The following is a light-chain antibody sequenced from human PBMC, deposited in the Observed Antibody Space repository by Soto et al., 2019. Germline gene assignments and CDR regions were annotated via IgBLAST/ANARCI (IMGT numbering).Light chain of an antibody. CDR2: AAS. Sequence: ENVLTQSPGSLSLSPGDRATLTCRASQNFSSSYFAWYQQKAEQSPRLLIFAASSMACGIPDRFSGSWSATDFTLTISRLEPEDFAVYYCQQYCSSPLTFGGGTKVEI. V-gene: IGKV3-20*01. CDR1: QNFSSSY. J-gene: IGKJ4*01. CDR3: QQYCSSPLT.